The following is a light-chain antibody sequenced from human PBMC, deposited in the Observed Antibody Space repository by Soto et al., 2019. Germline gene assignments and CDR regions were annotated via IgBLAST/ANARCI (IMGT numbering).Light chain of an antibody. V-gene: IGKV1-27*01. J-gene: IGKJ1*01. CDR1: QGVSNY. CDR3: QKYDSAPPT. CDR2: AAY. Sequence: DIQMTQSPSSLSASVGDRVTIPCRASQGVSNYLAWYQQKPGKPPKLLIYAAYTLQSGVPSRFSGSGSGTDFTLTISSLQPEDVATYYCQKYDSAPPTFGQGTKVDIK.